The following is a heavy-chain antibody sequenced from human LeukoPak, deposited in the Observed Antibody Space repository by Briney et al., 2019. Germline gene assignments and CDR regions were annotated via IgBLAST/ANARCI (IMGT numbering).Heavy chain of an antibody. D-gene: IGHD3-10*01. Sequence: GGSLRLSCAASGFTFSSYSMNWVRQAPGKGLEWVSYISSSSSTLYYADSVKGRFTISRDNAKNSLYLQMNSLRADDTAVYYCARGGESAFDYWGQGTLVTVSS. V-gene: IGHV3-48*01. CDR2: ISSSSSTL. J-gene: IGHJ4*02. CDR1: GFTFSSYS. CDR3: ARGGESAFDY.